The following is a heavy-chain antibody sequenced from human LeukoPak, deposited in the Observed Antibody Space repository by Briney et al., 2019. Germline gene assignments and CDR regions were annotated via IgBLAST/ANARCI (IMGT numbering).Heavy chain of an antibody. CDR2: IYYSGST. CDR1: GGSISSSSYY. J-gene: IGHJ4*02. Sequence: SETLSLTCTVSGGSISSSSYYWGWIRQPPGKGLEWIGSIYYSGSTYYNPSLKSRVTISVDTSKNQFSLKLSSVTAADTAVYYCSSSHEIGDFDYWGQGTLVTVSS. V-gene: IGHV4-39*07. D-gene: IGHD6-13*01. CDR3: SSSHEIGDFDY.